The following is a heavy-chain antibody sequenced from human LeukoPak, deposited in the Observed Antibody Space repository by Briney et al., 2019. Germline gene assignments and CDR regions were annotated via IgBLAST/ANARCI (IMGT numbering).Heavy chain of an antibody. Sequence: GGSLRLSCAASGFTFSSYSMNWVRQAPGKGLEWVSSISSSSSYIYYADSVKGRFTISRDNAKNSLYLQMNSLRAEDTAVYYCARICSSTSCDPPYDYNGMDVWGKGTTVTVSS. CDR1: GFTFSSYS. J-gene: IGHJ6*04. D-gene: IGHD2-2*01. CDR2: ISSSSSYI. CDR3: ARICSSTSCDPPYDYNGMDV. V-gene: IGHV3-21*01.